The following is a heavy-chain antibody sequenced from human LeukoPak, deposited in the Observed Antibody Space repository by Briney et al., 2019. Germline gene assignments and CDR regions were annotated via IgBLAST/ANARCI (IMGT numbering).Heavy chain of an antibody. J-gene: IGHJ4*02. V-gene: IGHV1-18*01. CDR2: ISAYNGNT. D-gene: IGHD4-17*01. CDR1: GYTFTSYG. Sequence: ASVKVSCKASGYTFTSYGISWVRQAPGQGLEWMGWISAYNGNTNYAQKLQGRVTMTTDTSTSTAYMEVRSLRSDGTAVYYCARDYSGGDVDYWGQGTLVTVSS. CDR3: ARDYSGGDVDY.